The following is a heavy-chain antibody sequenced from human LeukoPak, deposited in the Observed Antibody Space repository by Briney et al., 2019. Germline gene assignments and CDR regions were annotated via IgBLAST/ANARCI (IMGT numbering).Heavy chain of an antibody. V-gene: IGHV3-21*01. CDR3: ARPYYGDYGGGY. CDR1: GFTFSNNA. Sequence: GGSLRLSRAASGFTFSNNAMSWVRQAPGKGLEWVSCISSGSNYIYYANSVKGRFTISRDNAQNSLYLQMNSLRAEDTAVYYCARPYYGDYGGGYWGQGTLVTVSS. CDR2: ISSGSNYI. J-gene: IGHJ4*02. D-gene: IGHD4-17*01.